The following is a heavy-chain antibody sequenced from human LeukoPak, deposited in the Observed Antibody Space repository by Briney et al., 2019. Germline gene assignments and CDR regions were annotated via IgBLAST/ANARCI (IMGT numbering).Heavy chain of an antibody. J-gene: IGHJ4*02. CDR2: ISGSGGST. Sequence: GGSLRLSCAASGFTFSSYAMSWVRQAPGKGLEWVSAISGSGGSTYHADSVKGRFTISRDNAKNSLYLQMNSLRDEDTAVYFCARHYYGSGKFDYWGQGTLVTVSS. CDR3: ARHYYGSGKFDY. V-gene: IGHV3-23*01. CDR1: GFTFSSYA. D-gene: IGHD3-10*01.